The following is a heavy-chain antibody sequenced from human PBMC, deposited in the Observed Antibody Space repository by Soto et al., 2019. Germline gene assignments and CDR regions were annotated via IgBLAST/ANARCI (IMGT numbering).Heavy chain of an antibody. Sequence: ASVKVSCKASGYTFINYYIHWVRQAPGHGLEWMAIINPTGGSTSYAQKFQGRVTMTRDTSTSTVYMELSSLRSEDTAVYYCALRRVVVVAATPDDAFDIWGQGTMVTVSS. CDR2: INPTGGST. D-gene: IGHD2-15*01. CDR1: GYTFINYY. CDR3: ALRRVVVVAATPDDAFDI. V-gene: IGHV1-46*01. J-gene: IGHJ3*02.